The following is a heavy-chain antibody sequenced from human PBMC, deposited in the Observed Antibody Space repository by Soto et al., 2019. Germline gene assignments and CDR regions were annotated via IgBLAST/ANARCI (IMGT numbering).Heavy chain of an antibody. V-gene: IGHV3-11*06. CDR3: ARDPLNYYDSSGYSFDY. CDR2: ISTSSSYT. J-gene: IGHJ4*02. D-gene: IGHD3-22*01. Sequence: GGSLRLSCAASGFTFSDYYMSWIRQAPGKGLEWVSYISTSSSYTNYADSVKGRFTISRDNAKNSLYLQMNSLRAEDTAVYYCARDPLNYYDSSGYSFDYWGQGTLVTVSS. CDR1: GFTFSDYY.